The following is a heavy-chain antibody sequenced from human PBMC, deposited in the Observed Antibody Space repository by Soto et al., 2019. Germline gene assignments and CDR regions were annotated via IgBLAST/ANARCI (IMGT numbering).Heavy chain of an antibody. CDR2: IYSGGST. V-gene: IGHV3-66*01. J-gene: IGHJ1*01. CDR1: GFTVSSNY. CDR3: ARDYCSGGSCYSGYFQH. Sequence: EVQLVESGGGLVQPGGSLRLSCAASGFTVSSNYMSWVRQAPGKGLEWVSVIYSGGSTYYADSVKGRFTISRDNSKNTMYLQMNSRRAEDTAVYYCARDYCSGGSCYSGYFQHWGQGTLVTVSS. D-gene: IGHD2-15*01.